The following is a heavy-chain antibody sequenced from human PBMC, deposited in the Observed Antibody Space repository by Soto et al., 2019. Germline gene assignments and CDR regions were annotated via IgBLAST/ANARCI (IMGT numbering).Heavy chain of an antibody. CDR3: ARDRRDPHMDV. CDR2: IYYSGST. V-gene: IGHV4-59*01. J-gene: IGHJ6*03. Sequence: SETLSLTCTVSGGSISSYCWSWIRQPPGKGLEWIGYIYYSGSTNYNPSLKSRVTISVDTSKNQFSLKLSSVTAADTAVYYCARDRRDPHMDVWGKGTTVTVS. CDR1: GGSISSYC.